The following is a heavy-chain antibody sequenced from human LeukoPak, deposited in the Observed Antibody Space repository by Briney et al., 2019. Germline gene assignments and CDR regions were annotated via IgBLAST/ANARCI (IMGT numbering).Heavy chain of an antibody. Sequence: ASVKVSCKASGYTFTGYYMHWVRQAPGQGLEWMGWINPNSGGTNYAQKFQGWVTMTRDTSISTAYMELSRLRSDDTAVYYCARAGWELLQSLDYWGQGTLVTVSS. CDR3: ARAGWELLQSLDY. CDR1: GYTFTGYY. D-gene: IGHD1-26*01. CDR2: INPNSGGT. V-gene: IGHV1-2*04. J-gene: IGHJ4*02.